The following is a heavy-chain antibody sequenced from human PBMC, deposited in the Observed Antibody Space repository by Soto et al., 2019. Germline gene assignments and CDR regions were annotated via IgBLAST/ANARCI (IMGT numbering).Heavy chain of an antibody. D-gene: IGHD2-8*01. CDR1: RFTISSYW. J-gene: IGHJ5*02. CDR3: AREQNVLMVYALLHNFFDP. CDR2: IKQDGSEE. V-gene: IGHV3-7*03. Sequence: PGGSLRLSCAASRFTISSYWMSWVRQAPGKGLEWVANIKQDGSEENYVDSVKGRFTISRDNAKNSLYLQMNSLRAEDTAVYYCAREQNVLMVYALLHNFFDPWGQGTLVTVSS.